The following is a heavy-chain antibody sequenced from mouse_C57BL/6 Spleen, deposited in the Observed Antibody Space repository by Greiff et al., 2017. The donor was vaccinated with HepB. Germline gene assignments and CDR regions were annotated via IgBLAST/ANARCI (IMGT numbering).Heavy chain of an antibody. CDR3: ALITTVVATEGY. V-gene: IGHV1-81*01. CDR1: GYTFTSYG. CDR2: MYPRSGNT. Sequence: GYTFTSYGISWVKHRTGQGLEWIGEMYPRSGNTYYNEKFKGKATLTADKSSSTAYMELRSLTSEDSAVYFCALITTVVATEGYWGQGTTLTVSS. D-gene: IGHD1-1*01. J-gene: IGHJ2*01.